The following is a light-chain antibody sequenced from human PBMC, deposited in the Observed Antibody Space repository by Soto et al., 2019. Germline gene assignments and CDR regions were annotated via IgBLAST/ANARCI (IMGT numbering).Light chain of an antibody. CDR2: DVS. J-gene: IGLJ1*01. Sequence: QSALTQPASVSGSPGQSITISCTGTSSDVGGYNYVSWYQQHPGKAPKLMIYDVSNRRSGVSNRFSGSKSGNTASLTISGLQAEDEADYYCSSYTRSSFQVFGTGTKLTVL. V-gene: IGLV2-14*01. CDR1: SSDVGGYNY. CDR3: SSYTRSSFQV.